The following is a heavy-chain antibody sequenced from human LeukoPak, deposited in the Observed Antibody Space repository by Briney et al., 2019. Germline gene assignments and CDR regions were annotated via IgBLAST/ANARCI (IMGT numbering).Heavy chain of an antibody. Sequence: GGSLGLSCAASGFTFSSYAMSWVCQAPGKGLEWVSAISGSGGSTYYADSVKGRFTISRDNSKNTLYLQMNSLRAEDTAVYYCVRGGAARGRFEKWGQGTLVTVSS. V-gene: IGHV3-23*01. CDR2: ISGSGGST. CDR3: VRGGAARGRFEK. J-gene: IGHJ4*02. CDR1: GFTFSSYA. D-gene: IGHD6-25*01.